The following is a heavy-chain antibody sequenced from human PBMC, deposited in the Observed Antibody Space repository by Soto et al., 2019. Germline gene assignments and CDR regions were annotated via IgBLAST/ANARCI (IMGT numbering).Heavy chain of an antibody. V-gene: IGHV3-23*01. D-gene: IGHD2-2*01. J-gene: IGHJ3*02. CDR3: AKDLQYCSSTSCYRYGQGYDAFDI. CDR1: GFTFSTYA. Sequence: GGSLSLSCAASGFTFSTYAMSWVRQAPGKGLEWVSGMSGSGGSTYYADSVKGRFTISRDNSKNTLYLQMNSLRAEDTAVYYCAKDLQYCSSTSCYRYGQGYDAFDIWGQGTMVTVSS. CDR2: MSGSGGST.